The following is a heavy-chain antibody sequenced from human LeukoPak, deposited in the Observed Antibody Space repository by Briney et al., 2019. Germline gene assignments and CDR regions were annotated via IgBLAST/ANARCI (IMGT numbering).Heavy chain of an antibody. J-gene: IGHJ4*02. Sequence: SETLSLTCAVSGYSISSGYYWGWIRQPPGKGLEWIGSIYHSGSTYYNPSLKSRVTISVDTSKNQFSLKLSSVTAADTAVYYCARGLLYYDYVWGSYRKYYFDYWGQGTLVTVSS. D-gene: IGHD3-16*02. V-gene: IGHV4-38-2*01. CDR2: IYHSGST. CDR3: ARGLLYYDYVWGSYRKYYFDY. CDR1: GYSISSGYY.